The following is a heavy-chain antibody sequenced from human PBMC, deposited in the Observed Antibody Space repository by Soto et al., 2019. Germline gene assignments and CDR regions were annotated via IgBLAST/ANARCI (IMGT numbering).Heavy chain of an antibody. CDR3: ARDRIIVVPATSLYHYYGMDV. J-gene: IGHJ6*02. D-gene: IGHD2-2*01. V-gene: IGHV1-18*01. CDR2: ISGYNGKT. CDR1: GYTFSNYG. Sequence: ASVKVSCKASGYTFSNYGITWVRQAPGQGPEWMGWISGYNGKTKYAQNFQGRVSMTTDTSTSTAYMELMSLTSDDTAVYYCARDRIIVVPATSLYHYYGMDVWGQGTTVPVSS.